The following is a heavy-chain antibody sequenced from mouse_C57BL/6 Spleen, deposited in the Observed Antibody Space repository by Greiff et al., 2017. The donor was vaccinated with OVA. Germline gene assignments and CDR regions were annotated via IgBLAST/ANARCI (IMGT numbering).Heavy chain of an antibody. CDR1: GYAFSSYW. CDR2: IYPGDGDT. CDR3: AREDYVPYAMDY. Sequence: VQLQQSGAELVKPGASVKISCKASGYAFSSYWLNWVKQRPGKGLGWIGQIYPGDGDTNYNGKFKGKATLTADKSSSTAYMQLSSLTSEDSAVYFCAREDYVPYAMDYWGQGTSVTVSS. J-gene: IGHJ4*01. V-gene: IGHV1-80*01. D-gene: IGHD2-4*01.